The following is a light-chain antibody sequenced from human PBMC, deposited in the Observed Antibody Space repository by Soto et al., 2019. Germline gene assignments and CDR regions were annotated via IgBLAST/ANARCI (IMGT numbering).Light chain of an antibody. CDR3: ISYTRNSTLV. CDR2: EVS. CDR1: SSDVGGYNY. J-gene: IGLJ2*01. Sequence: QSALTQPASVSGSPGQSITISFTGTSSDVGGYNYVSWYQQHPGKAPKFMIYEVSNRPSGVSNRFSGSKSGNTASLTISGLQAEDEADYYCISYTRNSTLVFGGGTKITVL. V-gene: IGLV2-14*01.